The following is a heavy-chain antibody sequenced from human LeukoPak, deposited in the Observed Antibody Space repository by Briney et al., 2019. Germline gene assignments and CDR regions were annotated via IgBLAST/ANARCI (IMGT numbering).Heavy chain of an antibody. V-gene: IGHV1-18*01. CDR3: ASSVQYQLLRGYYYGMDV. D-gene: IGHD2-2*01. CDR2: ISAYNGNT. Sequence: AASVNVSCKASGYTFTSYGISWVRQAPGQGLEWMGWISAYNGNTNYAQRLQGRVTMTTDTSTSTAYMELRSLRSDDTAVYYCASSVQYQLLRGYYYGMDVWGQGTTVTVSS. CDR1: GYTFTSYG. J-gene: IGHJ6*02.